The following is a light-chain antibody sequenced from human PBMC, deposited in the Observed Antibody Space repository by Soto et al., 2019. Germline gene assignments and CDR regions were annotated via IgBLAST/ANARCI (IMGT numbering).Light chain of an antibody. Sequence: EIVLTQSPGTLSLSPGERAILSCRASQSVSSSDLGWYQQKPGQAPRLLIYGASRRATGIPDRFSGSGSGTAFTLTISRLEPEDFAVYFCQQYGSSLRTFGQGTKVEIK. V-gene: IGKV3-20*01. CDR2: GAS. CDR1: QSVSSSD. CDR3: QQYGSSLRT. J-gene: IGKJ1*01.